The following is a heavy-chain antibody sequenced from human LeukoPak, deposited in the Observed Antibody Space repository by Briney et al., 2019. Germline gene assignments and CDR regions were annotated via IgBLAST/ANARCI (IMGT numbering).Heavy chain of an antibody. CDR1: GGTFSSYP. J-gene: IGHJ6*03. Sequence: ASVKVSCKASGGTFSSYPISWVRQAPGQGLEWMGGIIPIFGTANYAQKFQGRVTITADKSTSTAYMELSSLRSEDTAVYYCATNYYDSSGYYFDYYYMDVWGKGTTVTVSS. V-gene: IGHV1-69*06. CDR2: IIPIFGTA. D-gene: IGHD3-22*01. CDR3: ATNYYDSSGYYFDYYYMDV.